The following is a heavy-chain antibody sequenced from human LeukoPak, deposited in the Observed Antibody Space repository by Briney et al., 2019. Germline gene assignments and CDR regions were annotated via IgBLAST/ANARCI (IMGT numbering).Heavy chain of an antibody. Sequence: GASVKVSCKASGFIFTTYYMHWVRQAPGQGLEWMGMINPSGGSTAYAQKFQGRVTLTRDTSTSTVYMELSSLRSEDTAVYYCARSSTGVATIMSAYWGQGALVTVFS. D-gene: IGHD5-24*01. CDR3: ARSSTGVATIMSAY. CDR1: GFIFTTYY. CDR2: INPSGGST. V-gene: IGHV1-46*01. J-gene: IGHJ4*02.